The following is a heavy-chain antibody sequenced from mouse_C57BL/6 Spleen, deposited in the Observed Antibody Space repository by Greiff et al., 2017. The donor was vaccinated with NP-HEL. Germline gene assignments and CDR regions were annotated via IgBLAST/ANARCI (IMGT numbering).Heavy chain of an antibody. V-gene: IGHV1-82*01. CDR2: IYPGDGDT. D-gene: IGHD1-1*01. J-gene: IGHJ4*01. CDR1: GYAFSSSW. Sequence: VQLQQSGPELVKPGASVKISCKASGYAFSSSWMNWVKQRPGKGLEWIGRIYPGDGDTNYNGKFKGKATLTADKSSSTAYMQLSSLTSEDSAVSFCAKGVITTVGADAMDYWGQGTSVTVSS. CDR3: AKGVITTVGADAMDY.